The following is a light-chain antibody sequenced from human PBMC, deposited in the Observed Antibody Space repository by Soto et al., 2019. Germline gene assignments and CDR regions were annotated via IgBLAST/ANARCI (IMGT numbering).Light chain of an antibody. CDR2: DAS. Sequence: DIQMTQSPSSLSASVGDRVTITCQASQDISNYLTWYQQKPGKAPKLLIYDASNLETGVPSRFSVSRSGTDFTFTISNLQPEDIATYYCQRYDNLPSITFGQGTRLEIK. J-gene: IGKJ5*01. CDR1: QDISNY. V-gene: IGKV1-33*01. CDR3: QRYDNLPSIT.